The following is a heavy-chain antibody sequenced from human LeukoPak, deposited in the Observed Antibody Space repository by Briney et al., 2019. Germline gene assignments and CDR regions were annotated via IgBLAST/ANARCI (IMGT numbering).Heavy chain of an antibody. J-gene: IGHJ6*02. CDR2: IKQDGSEK. V-gene: IGHV3-7*01. D-gene: IGHD3-3*01. Sequence: GSLRLSCAASGFTFSSYWMSWVRQAPGKGLGWVANIKQDGSEKYYVDSVKGRFTISRDNAKNSLYLQMNSLRAEDTAVYYCARESNYDFWSGYSIYYYYYGMDVWGQGTTVTVSS. CDR1: GFTFSSYW. CDR3: ARESNYDFWSGYSIYYYYYGMDV.